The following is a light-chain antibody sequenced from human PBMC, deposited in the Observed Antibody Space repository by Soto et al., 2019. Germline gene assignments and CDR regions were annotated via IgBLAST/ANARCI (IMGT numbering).Light chain of an antibody. CDR2: DVT. Sequence: QSALTQPPSASGSPGQSVTISCTGTSSDVGGYNYVSWYQQHPGKAPKLMIYDVTKRPSGVPDRFSGSKSGNTASLTVSGLQAEDEADYYCGSYADNSGVFGGGTKVTVL. CDR1: SSDVGGYNY. J-gene: IGLJ3*02. CDR3: GSYADNSGV. V-gene: IGLV2-8*01.